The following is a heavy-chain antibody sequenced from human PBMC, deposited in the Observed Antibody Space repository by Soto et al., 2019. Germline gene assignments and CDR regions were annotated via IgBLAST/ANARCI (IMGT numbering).Heavy chain of an antibody. D-gene: IGHD5-18*01. V-gene: IGHV6-1*01. CDR2: TYYRSKWYN. Sequence: PSQTLSLTCAISGDSVSSNSAAWNWIRQSPSRGLEWLERTYYRSKWYNDYAVSVKSRITINPDTSKNQFSLQLNSVTPEDTAVYYCARADTAMVNFDWFDPWGQGTLVTVSS. CDR1: GDSVSSNSAA. J-gene: IGHJ5*02. CDR3: ARADTAMVNFDWFDP.